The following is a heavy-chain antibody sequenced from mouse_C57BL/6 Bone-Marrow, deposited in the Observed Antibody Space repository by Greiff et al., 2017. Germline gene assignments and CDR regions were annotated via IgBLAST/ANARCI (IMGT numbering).Heavy chain of an antibody. J-gene: IGHJ1*03. Sequence: QVQLQQPGAELVRPGTSVTLSCKASGYTFTSYWMHWVKQRPGQGLEWIGVIDPSDSYTNYNQKFKGKATLTVDTSSSTAYMQLSSLTSEDSSVYYWASGCWYFDVWGTGTTVTVSS. CDR1: GYTFTSYW. CDR3: ASGCWYFDV. V-gene: IGHV1-59*01. D-gene: IGHD2-2*01. CDR2: IDPSDSYT.